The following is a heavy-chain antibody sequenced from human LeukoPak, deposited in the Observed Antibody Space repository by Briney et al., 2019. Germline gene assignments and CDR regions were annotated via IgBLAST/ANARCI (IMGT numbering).Heavy chain of an antibody. V-gene: IGHV3-66*01. Sequence: GGSLRLSCAASGFTVSSNYMSWVRQAPGKGLEWVSVIYSGGTTYYADSVKGRFTISRDNSKNTLYLQINSLRAEDTAVYYCARIRVEMATMVAFDIWGRGTMVTVSS. J-gene: IGHJ3*02. CDR1: GFTVSSNY. CDR2: IYSGGTT. D-gene: IGHD5-24*01. CDR3: ARIRVEMATMVAFDI.